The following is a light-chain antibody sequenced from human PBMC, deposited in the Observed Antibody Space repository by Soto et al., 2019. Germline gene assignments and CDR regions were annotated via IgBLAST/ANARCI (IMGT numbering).Light chain of an antibody. V-gene: IGLV2-11*01. CDR2: DVT. Sequence: QSALTQPRSVSGSPGQSVTISCTGTSSDVGAYDFVSWYQQHPGKAPKLMMSDVTKRPSGVPDRFSGSILGNKAALTITGAQADDESDYYCVLYMGSGPWVFGGGTKLTVL. J-gene: IGLJ3*02. CDR1: SSDVGAYDF. CDR3: VLYMGSGPWV.